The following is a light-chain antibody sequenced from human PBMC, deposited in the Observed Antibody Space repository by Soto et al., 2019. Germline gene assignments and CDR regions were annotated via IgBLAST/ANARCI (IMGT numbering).Light chain of an antibody. CDR1: QGISSY. CDR2: AAS. Sequence: IQLTQSPSSLSASVGDRVTITCRASQGISSYLAWYQQKPGKAPKLLIYAASTLQSGVPSRFSGSGSGTDFTLTISSLQPEAFATYYCQQLNSYPFFGQGTRLEIK. J-gene: IGKJ5*01. V-gene: IGKV1-9*01. CDR3: QQLNSYPF.